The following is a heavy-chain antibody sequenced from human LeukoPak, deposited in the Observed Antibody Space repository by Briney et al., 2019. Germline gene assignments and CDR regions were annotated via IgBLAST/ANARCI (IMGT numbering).Heavy chain of an antibody. CDR3: ARHGYYYGSGSYYNVGYYYGMDV. V-gene: IGHV4-59*08. J-gene: IGHJ6*02. CDR1: GGSISSYY. CDR2: VYYSGST. Sequence: SETLSLTCTVSGGSISSYYWSWIRQPPGKGLEWIGYVYYSGSTNYNPSLKGRVTISVDTSKNQFSLKLTSVTAADTAVYYCARHGYYYGSGSYYNVGYYYGMDVWGQGTTVTVSS. D-gene: IGHD3-10*01.